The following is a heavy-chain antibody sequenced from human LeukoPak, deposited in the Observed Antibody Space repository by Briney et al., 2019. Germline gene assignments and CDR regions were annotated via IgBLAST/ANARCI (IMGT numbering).Heavy chain of an antibody. V-gene: IGHV3-30*04. CDR3: ARVGGEDYDILTGYLFFDY. D-gene: IGHD3-9*01. Sequence: GGSLRLSCAASGFMFTDFAMHWVRQAPGKGLQWVAVISNDERNKYYADSVKGRFTISRDNAKNSLYLQMNSLRAEDTAVYYCARVGGEDYDILTGYLFFDYWGQGTLVTVSS. CDR2: ISNDERNK. CDR1: GFMFTDFA. J-gene: IGHJ4*02.